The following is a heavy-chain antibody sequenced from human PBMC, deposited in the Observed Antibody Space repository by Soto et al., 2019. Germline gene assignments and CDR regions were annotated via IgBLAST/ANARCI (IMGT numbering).Heavy chain of an antibody. CDR1: GYSFTSYW. J-gene: IGHJ3*02. V-gene: IGHV5-51*01. CDR2: IYPGDSDT. Sequence: GESLKISCKGSGYSFTSYWIGWVRQMPGKGLEWMGIIYPGDSDTRYSPSFQGQVTISADKSISTAYLQWSSLKDSDTAMYYCARHGSGSYYNSDAFDIWGQGTMVTVSS. CDR3: ARHGSGSYYNSDAFDI. D-gene: IGHD3-10*01.